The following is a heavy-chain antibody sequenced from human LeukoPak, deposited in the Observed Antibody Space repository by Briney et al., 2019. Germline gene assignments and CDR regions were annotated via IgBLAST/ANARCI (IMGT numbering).Heavy chain of an antibody. CDR1: GASISSSSYY. Sequence: PSETLSLTCTVSGASISSSSYYWGWLRQPPGKGLEWIGSIYYSGSTYYNPSLKSRVTISVDTSKNQFSLKLSSVTAADTAVYYCAKHRDYYYYYMDVWGKGTTVTVSS. J-gene: IGHJ6*03. V-gene: IGHV4-39*01. CDR2: IYYSGST. CDR3: AKHRDYYYYYMDV. D-gene: IGHD3-10*01.